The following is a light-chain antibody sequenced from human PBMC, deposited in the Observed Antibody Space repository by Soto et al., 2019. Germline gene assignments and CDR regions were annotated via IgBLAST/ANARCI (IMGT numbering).Light chain of an antibody. Sequence: DLQMTQSPSSLSASVGDRVTITCQASHDITNYLNWYQQKPGKAPKLLIYGASNLEAGVPSRFSGSGSGTDFTFTVSSLQPEDIATYYCQQYDDLPLTFGPGTKVDIK. V-gene: IGKV1-33*01. CDR2: GAS. CDR3: QQYDDLPLT. J-gene: IGKJ3*01. CDR1: HDITNY.